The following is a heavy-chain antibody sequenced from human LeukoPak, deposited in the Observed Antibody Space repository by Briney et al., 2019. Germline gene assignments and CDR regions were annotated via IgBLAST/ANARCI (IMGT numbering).Heavy chain of an antibody. J-gene: IGHJ4*02. CDR3: ATQVGLYGEPFDN. V-gene: IGHV5-51*01. CDR2: IFFGDSDV. D-gene: IGHD4-17*01. CDR1: GYKFSRYW. Sequence: GESLKISCKVSGYKFSRYWIGWVRQMPGKGLEWMAIIFFGDSDVRYNPSFQGQVSVSADESINTAYLQWSSLTAADTATYYCATQVGLYGEPFDNRGQGTLVTVSS.